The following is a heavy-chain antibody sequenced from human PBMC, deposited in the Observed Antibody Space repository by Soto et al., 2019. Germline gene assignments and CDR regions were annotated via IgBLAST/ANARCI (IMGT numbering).Heavy chain of an antibody. J-gene: IGHJ3*02. CDR3: TTLDGYCSSTSCDYDAFDI. Sequence: GGSLRLSCAASGFTFSGSAMHWVRQASGKGLEWVGRIRSKANSYATAYAASVKGRFTISRDDSKNTAYLQMNSLKTEDTAVYYCTTLDGYCSSTSCDYDAFDIWGQGTMVTGSS. CDR1: GFTFSGSA. V-gene: IGHV3-73*01. D-gene: IGHD2-2*01. CDR2: IRSKANSYAT.